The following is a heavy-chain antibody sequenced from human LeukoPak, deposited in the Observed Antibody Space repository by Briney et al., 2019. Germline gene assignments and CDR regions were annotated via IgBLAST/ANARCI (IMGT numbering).Heavy chain of an antibody. Sequence: SETLSLTCTVSGGSISSYYWSWIRQPPGKGLEWIGCIYYSGSTNYNPSLKSRVTISVDTSKNQFSLKLSSVTAADTAVNYCARDKDGAYFDYWGQGTLVTVSS. J-gene: IGHJ4*02. CDR2: IYYSGST. CDR3: ARDKDGAYFDY. D-gene: IGHD4-17*01. V-gene: IGHV4-59*01. CDR1: GGSISSYY.